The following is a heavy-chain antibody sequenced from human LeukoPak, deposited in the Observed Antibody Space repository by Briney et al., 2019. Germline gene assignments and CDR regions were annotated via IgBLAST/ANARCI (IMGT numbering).Heavy chain of an antibody. J-gene: IGHJ4*02. D-gene: IGHD6-19*01. Sequence: SSVKVSCKASGGTFSSYAISWVRQAPGQGLEWMGGIIPIFGTANYAQKFQGRVTITTDESTSTAYMELSSLRSEDTAVYYCARYSSGWYLDDYWGQGTLVTVSS. CDR1: GGTFSSYA. CDR3: ARYSSGWYLDDY. V-gene: IGHV1-69*05. CDR2: IIPIFGTA.